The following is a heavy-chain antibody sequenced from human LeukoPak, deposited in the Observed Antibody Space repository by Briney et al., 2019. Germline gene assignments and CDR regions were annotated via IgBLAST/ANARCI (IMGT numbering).Heavy chain of an antibody. J-gene: IGHJ4*02. CDR3: AKGGYYDTTGSFDY. Sequence: GRSLRLSCAASGFTFDDYAMHWVRQAPGKGLEWGSGISWNSGSIGYADSVKGRFTISRDNAKNSLYLQMNSLRAEDMALYYCAKGGYYDTTGSFDYWGQGTLVTVSS. CDR1: GFTFDDYA. V-gene: IGHV3-9*03. D-gene: IGHD3-22*01. CDR2: ISWNSGSI.